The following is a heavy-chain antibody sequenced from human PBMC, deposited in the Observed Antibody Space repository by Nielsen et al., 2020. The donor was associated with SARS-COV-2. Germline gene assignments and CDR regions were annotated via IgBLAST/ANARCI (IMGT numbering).Heavy chain of an antibody. V-gene: IGHV3-30*02. CDR2: IRYDGSNK. CDR1: GFTFSSYG. J-gene: IGHJ6*02. D-gene: IGHD6-19*01. Sequence: GGSLRLSCAASGFTFSSYGMHWVRQAPGKGLEWVAFIRYDGSNKYYANSVKGRFTISRDNSKNTLYLQMNSLRAEDTAVYYCALLAVAGRVSYYGMDVWGQGTTVTVSS. CDR3: ALLAVAGRVSYYGMDV.